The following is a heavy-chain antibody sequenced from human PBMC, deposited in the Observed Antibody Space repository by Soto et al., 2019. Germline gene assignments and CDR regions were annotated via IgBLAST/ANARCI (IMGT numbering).Heavy chain of an antibody. D-gene: IGHD5-18*01. CDR1: GGSFSGYY. CDR2: INHSGST. V-gene: IGHV4-34*01. CDR3: ARGRIQLPYYYYYGMDV. Sequence: QVQLQQWGAGLLKPSETLSLTCAVYGGSFSGYYWSWIRQPPGKGLEWIGEINHSGSTNYNPSLTRRVTISVDTSKNPFSPKRSSVTAADTAVYYCARGRIQLPYYYYYGMDVWGQGTTVTVSS. J-gene: IGHJ6*02.